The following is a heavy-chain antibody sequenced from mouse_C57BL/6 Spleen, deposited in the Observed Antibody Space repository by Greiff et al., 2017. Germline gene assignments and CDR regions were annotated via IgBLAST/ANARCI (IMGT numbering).Heavy chain of an antibody. CDR1: GYTFTSYW. J-gene: IGHJ4*01. D-gene: IGHD2-12*01. CDR3: ARSGAYYSPMDY. V-gene: IGHV1-69*01. Sequence: VQLQQPGAELVMPGASVKLSCKASGYTFTSYWMHWVKQRPGQGLEWIGEIDPSDSYTNYNQKFKGKSTLTVDKSSSTAYMQLSSLTSEDSAVXYCARSGAYYSPMDYWGQGTSVTVSS. CDR2: IDPSDSYT.